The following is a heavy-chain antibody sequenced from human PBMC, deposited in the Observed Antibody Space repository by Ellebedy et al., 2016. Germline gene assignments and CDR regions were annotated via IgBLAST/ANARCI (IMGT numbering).Heavy chain of an antibody. CDR1: GFTFSTYG. D-gene: IGHD3-10*01. CDR2: ISSDGGTN. J-gene: IGHJ4*02. V-gene: IGHV3-30*18. CDR3: AKDPWFGDFEY. Sequence: GGSLRLXXAASGFTFSTYGMHWVRQAPGKGLEWVAVISSDGGTNYYADSVKGRLTISRDNSKSTLYLQMNSLTAEDTAMYYCAKDPWFGDFEYWGQGTLVTVSS.